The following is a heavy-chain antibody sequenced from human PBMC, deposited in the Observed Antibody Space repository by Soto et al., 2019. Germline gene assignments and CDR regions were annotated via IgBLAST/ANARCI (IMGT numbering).Heavy chain of an antibody. J-gene: IGHJ4*02. D-gene: IGHD3-22*01. Sequence: GGSLRLSCSASGFTFSSYAMHWVRQAPGKGLEYVSAISSNGETTYYADSVKGRFTISRDNSKNTLYLQMSSLRAEDTAVYYCVKPHTPRLYYYDSSAYSNTDFDYWGQGTLVIVSS. CDR2: ISSNGETT. CDR3: VKPHTPRLYYYDSSAYSNTDFDY. CDR1: GFTFSSYA. V-gene: IGHV3-64D*08.